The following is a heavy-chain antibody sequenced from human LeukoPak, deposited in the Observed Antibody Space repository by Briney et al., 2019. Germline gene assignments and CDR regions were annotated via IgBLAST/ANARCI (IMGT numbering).Heavy chain of an antibody. CDR1: GGSISSDGYY. CDR3: ARYRDSGGRLAFDI. D-gene: IGHD2-15*01. V-gene: IGHV4-31*03. J-gene: IGHJ3*02. CDR2: IYYSGTT. Sequence: RTSETLSLTCTVSGGSISSDGYYWTWIRQHPGKGLEWIGYIYYSGTTYYNPSLESRVTLSVDTSKNQFSLRLSSVTAADTAVYYCARYRDSGGRLAFDIWGQGTMGTVSS.